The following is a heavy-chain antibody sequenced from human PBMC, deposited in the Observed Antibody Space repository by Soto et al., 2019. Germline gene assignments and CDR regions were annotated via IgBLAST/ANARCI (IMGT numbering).Heavy chain of an antibody. J-gene: IGHJ4*02. Sequence: GGSLRLSCAASGFTFSSYSMNWVRQAPGKGLEWVSSISSSSSYIYYADSVKGRFTISRDNAKNSLYLQMNSLRAEDTAVYYCAREAPHRYHNPTVDYWGQGTLVTVSS. CDR1: GFTFSSYS. D-gene: IGHD1-1*01. V-gene: IGHV3-21*01. CDR2: ISSSSSYI. CDR3: AREAPHRYHNPTVDY.